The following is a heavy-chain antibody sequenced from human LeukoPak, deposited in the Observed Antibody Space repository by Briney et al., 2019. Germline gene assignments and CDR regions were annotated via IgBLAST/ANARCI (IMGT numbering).Heavy chain of an antibody. Sequence: SETLSLTCTVSSGSIGSYYWSWIRQPPGKGLEWIGDVYYSGSTRYNPSLTSRVTISADTSNKQFSLKMSSVTAADTAVYYCARIGSGYYNYFDFWGQGTLVTVSS. CDR2: VYYSGST. D-gene: IGHD3-3*01. CDR3: ARIGSGYYNYFDF. V-gene: IGHV4-59*01. CDR1: SGSIGSYY. J-gene: IGHJ4*02.